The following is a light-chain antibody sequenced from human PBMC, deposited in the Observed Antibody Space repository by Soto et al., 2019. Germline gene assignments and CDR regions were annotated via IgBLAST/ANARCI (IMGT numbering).Light chain of an antibody. J-gene: IGKJ2*01. Sequence: EIVLTQSPSTLSLSPGERATLSSRASQSVSSYLAWYQQKPGQAPRLLMYEASNRPTAIPARFSGGGSGTDYTLSTSSLKPEDLLVYYWQQSGRHPPTFGQGNKV. CDR1: QSVSSY. V-gene: IGKV3-11*01. CDR2: EAS. CDR3: QQSGRHPPT.